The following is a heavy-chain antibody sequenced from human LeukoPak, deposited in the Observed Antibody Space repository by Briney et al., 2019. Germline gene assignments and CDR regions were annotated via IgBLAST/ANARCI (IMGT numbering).Heavy chain of an antibody. V-gene: IGHV3-33*06. CDR2: IWYDGSNK. CDR3: AKDLGLYYDSSGHDY. J-gene: IGHJ4*02. Sequence: GGSLRLSCAASGFTFSSYGMHWVRQAPGKGLEWVAVIWYDGSNKYYADSVKGRFTISRDNSKNTLYLQMNSLRAEDTAVYYCAKDLGLYYDSSGHDYWGQGTLVTVSS. CDR1: GFTFSSYG. D-gene: IGHD3-22*01.